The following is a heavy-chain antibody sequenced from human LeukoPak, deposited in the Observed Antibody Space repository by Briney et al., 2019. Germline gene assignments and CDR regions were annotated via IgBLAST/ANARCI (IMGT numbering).Heavy chain of an antibody. D-gene: IGHD5-18*01. V-gene: IGHV3-21*01. CDR3: AIGGRTAMTDSY. J-gene: IGHJ4*02. CDR1: GFTFSSYS. CDR2: ISSSSSYI. Sequence: GGSLRLSCAASGFTFSSYSMNWVRQAPGKGLEWVSSISSSSSYIYYADSVKGRFTISRDNAKNSLYLQMNSLRAEDTAVYYCAIGGRTAMTDSYWGQGTLVTVSS.